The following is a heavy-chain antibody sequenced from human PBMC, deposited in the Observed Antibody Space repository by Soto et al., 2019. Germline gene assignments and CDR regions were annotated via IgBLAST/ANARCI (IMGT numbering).Heavy chain of an antibody. D-gene: IGHD2-2*01. CDR3: ARGHLAVVPVASWFYYMDV. CDR1: GYTFTSYG. J-gene: IGHJ6*03. V-gene: IGHV1-18*01. Sequence: ASVKVSCKASGYTFTSYGISWVRQAPGQGLEWMGWINACNGNTSYSQKLQGRVTITRETSARTVYMELSSLRSEDTAVYYCARGHLAVVPVASWFYYMDVWGKGTTVTVSS. CDR2: INACNGNT.